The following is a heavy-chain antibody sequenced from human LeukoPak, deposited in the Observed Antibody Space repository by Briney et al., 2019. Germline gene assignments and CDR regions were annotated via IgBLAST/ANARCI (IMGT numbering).Heavy chain of an antibody. Sequence: GGSLRLSCAASGFTVSSNYMSWVRQAPGKGLEWVSVIYSSGTTYYGDSVNGRFTISRDNSKNTLYLQMNSLRAEDTAVYYCAKDSGPYTSGYYGHWGQGTLVTVSS. CDR3: AKDSGPYTSGYYGH. J-gene: IGHJ4*02. CDR2: IYSSGTT. V-gene: IGHV3-53*01. D-gene: IGHD3-22*01. CDR1: GFTVSSNY.